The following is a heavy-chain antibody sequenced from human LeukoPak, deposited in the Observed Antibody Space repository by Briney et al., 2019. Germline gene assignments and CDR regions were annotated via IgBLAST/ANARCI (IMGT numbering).Heavy chain of an antibody. V-gene: IGHV4-59*01. CDR1: GGSINDYY. CDR2: IYSNGIT. CDR3: ARGGLSYWFDP. D-gene: IGHD3-10*01. Sequence: SETLSLTCIVSGGSINDYYWNWVRQPPGRGVEWVGYIYSNGITSYNPAFRSRVTISLDTSKKQFALKLTSVTAADTAVYYCARGGLSYWFDPWGQGTLVTVSS. J-gene: IGHJ5*02.